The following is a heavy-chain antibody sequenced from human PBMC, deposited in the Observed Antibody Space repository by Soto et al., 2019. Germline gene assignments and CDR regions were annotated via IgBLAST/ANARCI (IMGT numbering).Heavy chain of an antibody. CDR3: ARDSRDSSGYCAGLGF. D-gene: IGHD3-22*01. CDR2: IYSGGST. J-gene: IGHJ4*03. V-gene: IGHV3-53*01. CDR1: GRSVSSDY. Sequence: GGTLRRSCSASGRSVSSDYMTWVRQPPGKGLERVSVIYSGGSTYYADSVKGRFTISRDNSKNTVYLQMNSLRAEVTAVYYCARDSRDSSGYCAGLGFWDRRSRVTVAS.